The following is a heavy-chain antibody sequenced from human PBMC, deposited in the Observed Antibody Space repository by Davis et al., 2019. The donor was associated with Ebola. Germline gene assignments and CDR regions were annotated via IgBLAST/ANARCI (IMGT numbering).Heavy chain of an antibody. D-gene: IGHD2/OR15-2a*01. Sequence: MPSETLSLTCTVSGGSISSSSYYWGWIRQPPGKGLEWIGSIYYSGSTNYNPSLKSRVTISVDTSKNQFSLKLSSVTAADTAVYYCARTVLQGWFDPWGQGTLVTVSS. CDR1: GGSISSSSYY. CDR3: ARTVLQGWFDP. CDR2: IYYSGST. V-gene: IGHV4-39*07. J-gene: IGHJ5*02.